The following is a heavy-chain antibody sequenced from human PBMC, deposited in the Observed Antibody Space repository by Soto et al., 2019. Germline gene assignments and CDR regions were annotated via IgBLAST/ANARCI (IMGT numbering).Heavy chain of an antibody. D-gene: IGHD2-15*01. CDR2: INHSGST. Sequence: SETLSLTCTVSGGSISSYYWSWIRQPPGKGLEWIGEINHSGSTNYNPSLKSRVTISVDTSKNQFSLKLSSVTAADTAVYYCARWGRVICSGGSRYRSVAFDIWGQGTMVTVSS. J-gene: IGHJ3*02. V-gene: IGHV4-34*01. CDR3: ARWGRVICSGGSRYRSVAFDI. CDR1: GGSISSYY.